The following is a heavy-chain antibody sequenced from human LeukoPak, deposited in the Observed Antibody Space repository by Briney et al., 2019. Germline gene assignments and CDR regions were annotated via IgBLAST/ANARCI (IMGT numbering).Heavy chain of an antibody. CDR2: IYHSGST. D-gene: IGHD6-19*01. J-gene: IGHJ5*02. Sequence: SETLSLTCTVPGGSISSGGYYWSWIRQPPGKGLEWIGYIYHSGSTYYNPSLKSRVTISVDTSKNQFSLKLSSVTAADTAVYYCARDGSGWIWFDPWGQGTLVTVSS. CDR3: ARDGSGWIWFDP. CDR1: GGSISSGGYY. V-gene: IGHV4-30-2*05.